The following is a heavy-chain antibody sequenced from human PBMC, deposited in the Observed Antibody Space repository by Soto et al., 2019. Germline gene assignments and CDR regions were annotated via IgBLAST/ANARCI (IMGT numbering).Heavy chain of an antibody. CDR2: ITATNGNT. V-gene: IGHV3-23*01. CDR3: AKDEGTSSTVFDY. J-gene: IGHJ4*02. D-gene: IGHD4-4*01. CDR1: GFTFKAYA. Sequence: PGGSLRLSCVASGFTFKAYAMGWVRQAPGKGLEWVSSITATNGNTYYADSVRGRFTISRDNSRNSLFLQMNGLRPEDSALYYCAKDEGTSSTVFDYWGKGPLVTVSP.